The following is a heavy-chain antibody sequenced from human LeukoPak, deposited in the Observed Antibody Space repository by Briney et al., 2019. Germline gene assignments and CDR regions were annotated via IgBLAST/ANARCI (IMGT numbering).Heavy chain of an antibody. CDR1: GFTFSSYA. D-gene: IGHD6-13*01. CDR3: ARGGQGSSWFLGDY. V-gene: IGHV3-30*04. Sequence: AGSLRLSCAASGFTFSSYAMHWVRQAPGKGLEWVTVISYDGSNKYYADSVKGRFTISRDNSKNTLYLQMNSLRAEDTAVYYCARGGQGSSWFLGDYWGQGTLVTVSS. J-gene: IGHJ4*02. CDR2: ISYDGSNK.